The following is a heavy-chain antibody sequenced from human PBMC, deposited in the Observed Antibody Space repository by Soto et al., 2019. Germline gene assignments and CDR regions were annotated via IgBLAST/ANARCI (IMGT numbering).Heavy chain of an antibody. CDR2: ISGSGGST. CDR1: GFTFSSYA. CDR3: TRRYCSGGGCYSDFDY. V-gene: IGHV3-23*01. Sequence: PGGSLRLSCAASGFTFSSYAMSWVRQAPGKGLEWVSAISGSGGSTYYADSVKGRFTISRDDPKNTAYLEMNSLKTEDTAVYYCTRRYCSGGGCYSDFDYWGQGTLVTVSS. J-gene: IGHJ4*02. D-gene: IGHD2-15*01.